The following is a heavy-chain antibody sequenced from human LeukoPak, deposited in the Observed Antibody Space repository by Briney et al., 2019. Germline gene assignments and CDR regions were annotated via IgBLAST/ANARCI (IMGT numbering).Heavy chain of an antibody. CDR2: IIPIFGTA. Sequence: SVKVSCKASGGTFSSYAISWVRQAPGQGLEWMGRIIPIFGTANYAQKFQGRVTITTDESTSTAYMELSSLRSEDTAVYYCARDRRDDYNYFFDYWGQGTLVTVSS. D-gene: IGHD5-24*01. CDR3: ARDRRDDYNYFFDY. CDR1: GGTFSSYA. V-gene: IGHV1-69*05. J-gene: IGHJ4*02.